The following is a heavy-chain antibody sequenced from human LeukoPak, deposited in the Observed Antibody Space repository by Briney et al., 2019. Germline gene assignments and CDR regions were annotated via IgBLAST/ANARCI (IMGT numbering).Heavy chain of an antibody. Sequence: SVKVSCXASGGTFSSYAISWVRQAPGQGLVWMGGIIPIFGTANYAQKFQGRVTITTDESTSTAYMELSSLRSEDTAVYYCASAITYYYDSSGYYLLDYWGQGTLVTVSS. V-gene: IGHV1-69*05. CDR1: GGTFSSYA. CDR2: IIPIFGTA. J-gene: IGHJ4*02. CDR3: ASAITYYYDSSGYYLLDY. D-gene: IGHD3-22*01.